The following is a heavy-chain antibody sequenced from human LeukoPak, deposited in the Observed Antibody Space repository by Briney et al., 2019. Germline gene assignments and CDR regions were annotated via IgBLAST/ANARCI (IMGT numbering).Heavy chain of an antibody. CDR2: IYSDDST. CDR3: ARDGRVGATRLNI. CDR1: GFTFGSYS. J-gene: IGHJ3*02. D-gene: IGHD1-26*01. Sequence: GGSLRLSCAASGFTFGSYSMNWVRQAPGKGLEWVSVIYSDDSTYYADSVRGRFTISRDNSKNTLYLQMNSLRAEDTAVYYCARDGRVGATRLNIWGQGTMVTVSS. V-gene: IGHV3-66*02.